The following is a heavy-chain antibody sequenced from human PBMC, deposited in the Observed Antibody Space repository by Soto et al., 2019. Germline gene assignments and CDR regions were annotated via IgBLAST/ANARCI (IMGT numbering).Heavy chain of an antibody. D-gene: IGHD3-9*01. J-gene: IGHJ6*02. CDR1: GGSFSGYY. CDR3: ARGGLLRYFDWSPGYYYYGMDV. V-gene: IGHV4-34*01. Sequence: SETLSLTCAVYGGSFSGYYWSWIRQPPGKWLEWIGEINHSGSTNYNPSLKSRVTISVDTSKNQFSLKLSSVTAADTAVYYCARGGLLRYFDWSPGYYYYGMDVWGQGXTVTVYS. CDR2: INHSGST.